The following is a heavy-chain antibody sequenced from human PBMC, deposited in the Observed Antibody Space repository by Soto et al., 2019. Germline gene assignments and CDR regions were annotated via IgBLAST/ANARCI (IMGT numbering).Heavy chain of an antibody. Sequence: ASVKVSCKASGYTFTSYGISWVRQAPGQGLEWMGWISAYNGNTNYAQKLQGRVTMTTDTSTSTAYMELRSLRSDDTAVYYCARGPYQTQFWSGSIIPDYYYMDVWGKGTTVTVSS. V-gene: IGHV1-18*01. J-gene: IGHJ6*03. CDR3: ARGPYQTQFWSGSIIPDYYYMDV. D-gene: IGHD3-3*01. CDR1: GYTFTSYG. CDR2: ISAYNGNT.